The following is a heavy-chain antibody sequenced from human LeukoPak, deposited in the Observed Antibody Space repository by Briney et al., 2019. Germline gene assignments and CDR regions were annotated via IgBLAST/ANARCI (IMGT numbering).Heavy chain of an antibody. CDR2: IYYSGST. D-gene: IGHD3-3*01. Sequence: SETLSLTCTVSGGSISSYYWSWIRQPPGKGLEWIGYIYYSGSTNYNPSLKSRVTISVDTSKNQFSLKLSSVTAADTAVYYCARAADDFWSDSSSAFDYWGQGTLVTVSS. CDR3: ARAADDFWSDSSSAFDY. J-gene: IGHJ4*02. V-gene: IGHV4-59*01. CDR1: GGSISSYY.